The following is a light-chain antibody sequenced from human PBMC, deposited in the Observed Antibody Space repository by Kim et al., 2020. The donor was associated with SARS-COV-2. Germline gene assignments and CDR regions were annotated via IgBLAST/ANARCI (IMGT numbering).Light chain of an antibody. CDR2: DVT. J-gene: IGLJ1*01. CDR3: SSYTSSATLV. Sequence: GQSITITCPGSSTDIGGYNYVSWYQQQAGKAPRLLIYDVTYRPSGISNRFSGSKSGNTASLTISGLQVEDEADYYCSSYTSSATLVFATGTTVTVL. CDR1: STDIGGYNY. V-gene: IGLV2-14*03.